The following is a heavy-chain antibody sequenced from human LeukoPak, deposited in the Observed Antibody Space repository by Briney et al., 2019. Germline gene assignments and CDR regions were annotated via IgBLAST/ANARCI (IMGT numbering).Heavy chain of an antibody. CDR1: GDSVNNDGYH. D-gene: IGHD1-1*01. CDR2: IHNSGDT. Sequence: SETLSLTCTVSGDSVNNDGYHGTWVRHHPGKGLEWIGYIHNSGDTSYNPSLKSRVSDSLDTSQNQFSLSLHSVTAADTAVYYCVRDFTKTASPDAFDFWGQGTLVIVSS. J-gene: IGHJ3*01. CDR3: VRDFTKTASPDAFDF. V-gene: IGHV4-31*03.